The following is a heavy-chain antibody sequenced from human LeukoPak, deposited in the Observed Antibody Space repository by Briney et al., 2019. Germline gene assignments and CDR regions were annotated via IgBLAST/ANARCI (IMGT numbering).Heavy chain of an antibody. J-gene: IGHJ5*02. D-gene: IGHD5-12*01. CDR3: ARGSATYNWFDP. CDR2: IIPILGIA. V-gene: IGHV1-69*04. Sequence: SVKVSCKASGGTFSSYAISWVRQAPGQGLEWMGRIIPILGIANYAQRFQGRVTITADKSTSTAYMELSSLRSEDTAVYYCARGSATYNWFDPWGQGTLVTVSS. CDR1: GGTFSSYA.